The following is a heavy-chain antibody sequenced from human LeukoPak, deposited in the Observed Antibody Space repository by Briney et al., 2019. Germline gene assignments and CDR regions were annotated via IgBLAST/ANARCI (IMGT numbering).Heavy chain of an antibody. CDR3: ARDVGVDC. D-gene: IGHD1-26*01. V-gene: IGHV3-7*01. J-gene: IGHJ4*02. Sequence: GGSLRLSCAASGFTFSRYWMSWVRQAPGKGLEWVANIIQDGSEKYYVDSVKGRFTISRDNAKNSLYLQMNSLRAEDTAVYYCARDVGVDCWGQGTLVTVSS. CDR2: IIQDGSEK. CDR1: GFTFSRYW.